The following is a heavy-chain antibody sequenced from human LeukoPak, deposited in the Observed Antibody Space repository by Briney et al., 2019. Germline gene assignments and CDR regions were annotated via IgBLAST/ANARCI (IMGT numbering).Heavy chain of an antibody. D-gene: IGHD2-2*01. J-gene: IGHJ4*02. V-gene: IGHV3-23*01. Sequence: QHGGSLRLSCAASGFTFSSYAMSWVRQATGKGLEWVSAISGSGGSTYYADSVKGRFTISRDNSKNTLFLQMNSLRAEDTAVYYCAKDHPGYCSSTSGYSDYWGQGTLVTVSS. CDR3: AKDHPGYCSSTSGYSDY. CDR1: GFTFSSYA. CDR2: ISGSGGST.